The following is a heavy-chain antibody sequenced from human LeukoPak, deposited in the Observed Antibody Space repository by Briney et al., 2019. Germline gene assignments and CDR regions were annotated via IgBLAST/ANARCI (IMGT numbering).Heavy chain of an antibody. CDR1: GGSIRRFY. V-gene: IGHV4-59*01. Sequence: PSETLSLTCTVSGGSIRRFYWSWIRQPPGKELEWIGHIYYTGNTNYDPSLKSRVTISVDTFRNQFSLKMTSVTSADTAVYYCARISIYYDSSGYSDADYFDYWGQGLLVTVSS. CDR2: IYYTGNT. D-gene: IGHD3-22*01. CDR3: ARISIYYDSSGYSDADYFDY. J-gene: IGHJ4*02.